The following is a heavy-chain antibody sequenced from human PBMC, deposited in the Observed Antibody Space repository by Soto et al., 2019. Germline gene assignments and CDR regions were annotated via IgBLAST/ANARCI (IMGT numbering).Heavy chain of an antibody. V-gene: IGHV2-5*02. J-gene: IGHJ4*02. Sequence: QITLKESGPTLINPTQTLTLTCTFSGFSLSVSGLSVGWIRQPPGKALEWLALIYWDDDKRYSPSVKSRLTITKDTSKNHVVLTMTTTDPVDTATYYCAQKSGPYFDYWGQGTLVTVSS. CDR3: AQKSGPYFDY. D-gene: IGHD3-3*01. CDR1: GFSLSVSGLS. CDR2: IYWDDDK.